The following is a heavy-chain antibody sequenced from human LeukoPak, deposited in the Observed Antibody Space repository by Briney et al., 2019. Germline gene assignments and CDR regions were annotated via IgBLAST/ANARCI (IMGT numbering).Heavy chain of an antibody. CDR3: ANSQGYGDYVDAFDI. CDR2: IRHDGSNK. V-gene: IGHV3-30*02. CDR1: GFTFSSYG. Sequence: GGSLRLSCAASGFTFSSYGMHWVRQAPGKGLEWVAFIRHDGSNKYYADSVKGRFTISRDNSKNTLYLQMNSLRAEDTAVYYCANSQGYGDYVDAFDIWGQGTMVTVSS. D-gene: IGHD4-17*01. J-gene: IGHJ3*02.